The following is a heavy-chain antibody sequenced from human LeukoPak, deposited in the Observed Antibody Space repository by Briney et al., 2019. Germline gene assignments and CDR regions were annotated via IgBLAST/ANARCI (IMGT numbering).Heavy chain of an antibody. CDR3: ARDVGIAAAGAGDYYYYYGMDV. J-gene: IGHJ6*02. V-gene: IGHV4-4*07. Sequence: SETLSLTCTVSGGSISSFYWSWLRQPDGQGLEWIGRIYTSESTNYNLSLKSRVTMSVDTSKNQYSLQLSSVTAADTAVYYCARDVGIAAAGAGDYYYYYGMDVWGQGTTVTVSS. D-gene: IGHD6-13*01. CDR1: GGSISSFY. CDR2: IYTSEST.